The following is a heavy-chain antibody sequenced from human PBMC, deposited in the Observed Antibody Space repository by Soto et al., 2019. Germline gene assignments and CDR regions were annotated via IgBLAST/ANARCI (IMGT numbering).Heavy chain of an antibody. J-gene: IGHJ4*02. CDR2: INPNSGDT. D-gene: IGHD6-19*01. V-gene: IGHV1-2*04. CDR3: ATSRISIAVAGETEYYFDY. Sequence: ASVKVSCKASGYIFTGYYMHWVRQAPGQGLEWMGWINPNSGDTNYTQKFQGWVTMTRDTSISTAYMELSRLRSDDTAVYYCATSRISIAVAGETEYYFDYWGQGTLVTFSS. CDR1: GYIFTGYY.